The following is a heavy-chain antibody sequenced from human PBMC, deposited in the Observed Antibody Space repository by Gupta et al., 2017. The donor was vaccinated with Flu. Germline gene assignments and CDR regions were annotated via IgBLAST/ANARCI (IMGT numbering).Heavy chain of an antibody. CDR3: AKDWRWNNNIYGMNV. D-gene: IGHD1-1*01. CDR2: ISHDGSQN. J-gene: IGHJ6*02. Sequence: QERVVESGGGVVQPGRSLRLYCPASGFSSRNYGMHWVRQAPGKGLEWLAGISHDGSQNYHTDSVKGRFIISRDNSKNTLYLQMSGLRTEDTAVYYCAKDWRWNNNIYGMNVWGQGPTVTVSS. CDR1: GFSSRNYG. V-gene: IGHV3-30*18.